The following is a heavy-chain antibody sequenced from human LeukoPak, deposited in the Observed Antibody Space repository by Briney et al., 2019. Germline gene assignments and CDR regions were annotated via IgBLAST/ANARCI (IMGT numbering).Heavy chain of an antibody. Sequence: SETLSLTCTVSGGSISSSSYYWGWIRQPPGKGLEWIGSIYYSGSTYYNPSLKSRVTISVDTSKNQFSLKLSSVTAADTAVYYCASGGYSYGPSGNYFDYWGQGTLVTVSS. V-gene: IGHV4-39*01. CDR2: IYYSGST. CDR3: ASGGYSYGPSGNYFDY. J-gene: IGHJ4*02. CDR1: GGSISSSSYY. D-gene: IGHD5-18*01.